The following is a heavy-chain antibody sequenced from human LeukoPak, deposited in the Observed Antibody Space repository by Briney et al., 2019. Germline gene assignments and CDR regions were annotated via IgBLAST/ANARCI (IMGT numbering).Heavy chain of an antibody. D-gene: IGHD6-13*01. J-gene: IGHJ5*02. CDR1: GGSISSSSYY. V-gene: IGHV4-39*01. Sequence: SETLSLTCTVSGGSISSSSYYWGWIRQPPGKGLEWIGNIYYSGSSDYNPSLKSRVTISVDTSKNQFSLKLSSVTAADTAVYYCARQGGSSSNWFDPWGQGTLATVSS. CDR3: ARQGGSSSNWFDP. CDR2: IYYSGSS.